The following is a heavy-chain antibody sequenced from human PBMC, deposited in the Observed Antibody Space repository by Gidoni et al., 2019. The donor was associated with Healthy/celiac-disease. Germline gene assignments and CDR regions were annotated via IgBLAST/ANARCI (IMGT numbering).Heavy chain of an antibody. V-gene: IGHV3-9*01. J-gene: IGHJ4*02. CDR1: GSSFDDYA. CDR2: ICWNSECI. CDR3: GKDPYLRGKSRPGFDY. D-gene: IGHD2-15*01. Sequence: EVQLVESGGGLVQPGRSLRLSCAASGSSFDDYAMHWVRQAPGKGLGWVSNICWNSECIADADSVKGRFTIPQDNAQNPLYLPMERPRLEDTALYYLGKDPYLRGKSRPGFDYWGQGTLVTVSS.